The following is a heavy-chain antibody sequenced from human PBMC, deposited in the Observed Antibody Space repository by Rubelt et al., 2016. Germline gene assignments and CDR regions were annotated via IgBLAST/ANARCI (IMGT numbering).Heavy chain of an antibody. D-gene: IGHD6-25*01. CDR1: GGSFSGYS. CDR3: ARLQRGGAFDI. J-gene: IGHJ3*02. V-gene: IGHV4-34*02. CDR2: VNHAAVT. Sequence: QVQLQQWGEGLLKPSETLSLTCVVSGGSFSGYSWSWVRQPPEKGLEWIGDVNHAAVTVYSPSLKSRVTISLDTSKNQFPRRLSSLTAADTAVDYCARLQRGGAFDIWGQGTMVTVS.